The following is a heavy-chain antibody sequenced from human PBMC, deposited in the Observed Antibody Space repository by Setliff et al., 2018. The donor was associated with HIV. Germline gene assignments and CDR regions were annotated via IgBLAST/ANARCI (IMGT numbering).Heavy chain of an antibody. V-gene: IGHV3-23*01. CDR2: INSAERT. Sequence: GGSLRLSCAASGFSFSNYAMTWVRQAPGKGLEWVSTINSAERTFCAKSVKGRFTISRDNAKNTLFLQMNRLTVEDTAVYYCARDLHDSSGYWSDAFGVWGQGTVVTVSS. CDR3: ARDLHDSSGYWSDAFGV. D-gene: IGHD3-22*01. CDR1: GFSFSNYA. J-gene: IGHJ3*01.